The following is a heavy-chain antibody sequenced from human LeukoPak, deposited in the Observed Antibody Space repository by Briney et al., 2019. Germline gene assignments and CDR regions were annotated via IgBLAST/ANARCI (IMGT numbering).Heavy chain of an antibody. Sequence: SETLSLTCTVSGGSISSYYWSWIRQPPGKGLEWIGYIYYSGSTNYNPSLKSRVTISVDTSKNQFSLKLSSVTAADTAVYYCARAKGGYIAARPGLDHDAFDIWGQGTMVTVSS. CDR2: IYYSGST. CDR3: ARAKGGYIAARPGLDHDAFDI. V-gene: IGHV4-59*01. CDR1: GGSISSYY. J-gene: IGHJ3*02. D-gene: IGHD6-6*01.